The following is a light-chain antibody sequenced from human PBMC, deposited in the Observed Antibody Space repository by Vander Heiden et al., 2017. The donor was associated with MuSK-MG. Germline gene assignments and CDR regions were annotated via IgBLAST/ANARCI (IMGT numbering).Light chain of an antibody. V-gene: IGKV2-28*01. J-gene: IGKJ1*01. CDR1: QSLLQSNGNDY. Sequence: DIVMTQSPLSLPVTPGEPASISCRAGQSLLQSNGNDYLDWFLQRPAQSPQLLIYLGSNRASGVPDRFSGSGSGTDFTLKISRVEAEDVGVYFCMQSLQTPWTFGQGTKVEVK. CDR3: MQSLQTPWT. CDR2: LGS.